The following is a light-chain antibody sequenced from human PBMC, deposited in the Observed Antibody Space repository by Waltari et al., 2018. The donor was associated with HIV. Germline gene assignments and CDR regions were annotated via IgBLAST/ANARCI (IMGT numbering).Light chain of an antibody. J-gene: IGLJ2*01. CDR1: SSNIGSNT. CDR3: AAWDDSLNGPV. Sequence: QSVLTQPPSASGTPGQRVTIPCSGSSSNIGSNTVHWDQQLPGTAPKLRIYSNNQRPSGVPDRFSGSKSGTSASLAISGLQSEDEADYYCAAWDDSLNGPVFGGGTKLTVL. V-gene: IGLV1-44*01. CDR2: SNN.